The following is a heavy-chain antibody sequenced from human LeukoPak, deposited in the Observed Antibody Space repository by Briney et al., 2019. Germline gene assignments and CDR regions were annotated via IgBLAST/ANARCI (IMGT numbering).Heavy chain of an antibody. J-gene: IGHJ3*01. D-gene: IGHD1-26*01. CDR3: ARDAQWELRAFDV. V-gene: IGHV1-69*06. CDR1: GYTFTGYY. Sequence: SVTVSCKASGYTFTGYYMHWVRQAPGQGLEWMGGIIPVFDRPTYAQKFEGRVTITADKSTNTTYMEISSLTSDDTAVYYCARDAQWELRAFDVWGQGTMVIVSS. CDR2: IIPVFDRP.